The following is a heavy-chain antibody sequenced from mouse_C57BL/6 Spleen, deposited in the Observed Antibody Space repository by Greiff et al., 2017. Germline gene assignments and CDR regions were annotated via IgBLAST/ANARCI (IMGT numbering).Heavy chain of an antibody. CDR2: FYPGSGSI. V-gene: IGHV1-62-2*01. Sequence: VKLMESGAELVKPGASVKLSCKASGYTFTEYTIHWVKPRSGQGLEWIGWFYPGSGSIKYNEKFKDKATLTADKSSRPVYMELRRLRSEESAVYFCERHENKWDAMDYWGQGTSVTVSS. CDR3: ERHENKWDAMDY. J-gene: IGHJ4*01. D-gene: IGHD1-1*01. CDR1: GYTFTEYT.